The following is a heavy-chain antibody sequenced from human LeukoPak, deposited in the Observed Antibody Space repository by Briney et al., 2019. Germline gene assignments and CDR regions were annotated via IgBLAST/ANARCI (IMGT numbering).Heavy chain of an antibody. CDR2: IYYSGST. J-gene: IGHJ5*02. D-gene: IGHD2-15*01. Sequence: SQTLSLTCTVSGGSISSGDYYWSWIRQPPGKGLEWIGYIYYSGSTYYNPSLKSRVTISVDTSKNQFSLKLSSVTAADTAVYYCARVGCSGSSCYSGYNWFDPWGQGTLVTVSS. CDR3: ARVGCSGSSCYSGYNWFDP. V-gene: IGHV4-30-4*01. CDR1: GGSISSGDYY.